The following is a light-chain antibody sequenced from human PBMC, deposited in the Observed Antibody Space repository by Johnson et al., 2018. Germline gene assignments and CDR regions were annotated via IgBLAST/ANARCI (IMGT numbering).Light chain of an antibody. CDR3: GTWDSSLRAGNV. V-gene: IGLV1-51*02. Sequence: QSVLTQPPSVSAAPGQKVTISCSGSSSNIGNNSVSWYQQLPGTAPKLLIYENNKRPSGIPDRFCGSKSGTSATLGITGLQTGDEADYYCGTWDSSLRAGNVFGTGTKVTVL. CDR2: ENN. J-gene: IGLJ1*01. CDR1: SSNIGNNS.